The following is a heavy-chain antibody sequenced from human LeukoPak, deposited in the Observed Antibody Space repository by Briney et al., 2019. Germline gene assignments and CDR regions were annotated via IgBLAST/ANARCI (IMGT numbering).Heavy chain of an antibody. CDR1: GGSFSGYY. J-gene: IGHJ5*02. Sequence: TSEKLSLTCAGDGGSFSGYYLGWIRQRPGKGLEWIGEINHSGSTNYKPSLKSRVTIAVDTSKNQFSLKLSSVTAEETAVYYCARSLSKSVVLLWFGDSPPSSWFDPWGQGTLVTVSS. V-gene: IGHV4-34*01. CDR3: ARSLSKSVVLLWFGDSPPSSWFDP. CDR2: INHSGST. D-gene: IGHD3-10*01.